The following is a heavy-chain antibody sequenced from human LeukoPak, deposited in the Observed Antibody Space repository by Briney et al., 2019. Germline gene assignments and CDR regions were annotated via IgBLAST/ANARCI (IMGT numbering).Heavy chain of an antibody. CDR3: ARSGSHDY. D-gene: IGHD1-26*01. CDR1: GFTFSSYA. CDR2: ISGSGGST. V-gene: IGHV3-23*01. J-gene: IGHJ4*02. Sequence: PGGSLRPSCAASGFTFSSYAMSWVRQAPGTGLEWVSSISGSGGSTSYADSVKGRFTISRDNAKNSLYLQMNSLRADDTAVYYCARSGSHDYWGQGTLVTVSS.